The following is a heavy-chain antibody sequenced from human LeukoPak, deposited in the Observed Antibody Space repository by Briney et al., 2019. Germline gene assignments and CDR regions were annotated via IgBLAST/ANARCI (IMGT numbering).Heavy chain of an antibody. Sequence: ASVTVSCKASGGTFSSYAISWVRQAPGQGLEWMGGIIPIFGTANYAQKFQGRVTITADESTSTAYMELSSLRSEDTAVYYCARVTTLGASAFDIWGQGTMVTVSS. CDR2: IIPIFGTA. D-gene: IGHD1-26*01. J-gene: IGHJ3*02. V-gene: IGHV1-69*13. CDR1: GGTFSSYA. CDR3: ARVTTLGASAFDI.